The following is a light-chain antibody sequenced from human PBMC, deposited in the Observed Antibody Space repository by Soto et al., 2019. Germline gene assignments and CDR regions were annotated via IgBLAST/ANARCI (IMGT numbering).Light chain of an antibody. CDR2: GAS. CDR3: QQYNNWPVT. J-gene: IGKJ1*01. Sequence: EIVMTQSPATLSVSPRERATLSCRASQSVSSNLAWYQQKPGQAPRLLIYGASTRATGIPARFSGSGSGTEFTLTISSLQSEDFAVYYCQQYNNWPVTFGRGTKVEIK. CDR1: QSVSSN. V-gene: IGKV3-15*01.